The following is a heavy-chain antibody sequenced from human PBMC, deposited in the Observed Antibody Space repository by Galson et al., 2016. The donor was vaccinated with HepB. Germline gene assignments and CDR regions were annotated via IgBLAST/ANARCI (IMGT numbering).Heavy chain of an antibody. CDR3: ARDGARITIAGVLVISGGMDV. Sequence: ETLSLTCAVSGGPFNYYYWSWIRQAPGKGLEWIGEINHSGITNYNPSLESRVSISVDTSKNQFSLKLSSLTAADTAVYYCARDGARITIAGVLVISGGMDVWGQGTTVNVSP. CDR2: INHSGIT. J-gene: IGHJ6*01. D-gene: IGHD3-3*01. CDR1: GGPFNYYY. V-gene: IGHV4-34*01.